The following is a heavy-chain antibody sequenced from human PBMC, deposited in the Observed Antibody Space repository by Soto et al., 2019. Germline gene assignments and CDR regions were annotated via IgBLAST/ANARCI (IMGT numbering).Heavy chain of an antibody. J-gene: IGHJ6*03. V-gene: IGHV1-18*01. CDR3: ARVYSGYDSLYYYYYMDV. D-gene: IGHD5-12*01. CDR1: GYTFTSYG. Sequence: ASVKVSCKASGYTFTSYGISWVRQAPGQGLEWMGWISAYNGNTNYAQKLQGRVTMTTDTSTSTAYMELRSLRSDDTAVYYCARVYSGYDSLYYYYYMDVWGKGTTVTVSS. CDR2: ISAYNGNT.